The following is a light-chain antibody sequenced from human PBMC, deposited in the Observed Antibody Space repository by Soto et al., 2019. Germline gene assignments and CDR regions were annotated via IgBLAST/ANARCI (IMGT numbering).Light chain of an antibody. CDR1: QSVSSN. V-gene: IGKV3-15*01. CDR2: GAS. J-gene: IGKJ1*01. Sequence: EIVMTQSPATLSVSPGERATLSCRASQSVSSNLAWYQQKPGQAPTLLIYGASTRATGIPARFSGSGSGTEFTLTIRSLKSEDFAVYYCQQYNNWPPWTFGQGTKVKIK. CDR3: QQYNNWPPWT.